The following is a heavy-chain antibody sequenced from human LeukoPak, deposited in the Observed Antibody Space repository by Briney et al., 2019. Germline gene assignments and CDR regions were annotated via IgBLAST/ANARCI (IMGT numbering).Heavy chain of an antibody. V-gene: IGHV6-1*01. D-gene: IGHD6-13*01. Sequence: SQTLSLTCAISGDSVSSNTPAWNWIRQSPSRGLEWLGRTYYGSKWYNDYAVSVRSRITINPDTAKNQFSLQLNSVTPEDTAVYYCARQQRGAFDYWGQGTLVTVSS. CDR1: GDSVSSNTPA. J-gene: IGHJ4*02. CDR2: TYYGSKWYN. CDR3: ARQQRGAFDY.